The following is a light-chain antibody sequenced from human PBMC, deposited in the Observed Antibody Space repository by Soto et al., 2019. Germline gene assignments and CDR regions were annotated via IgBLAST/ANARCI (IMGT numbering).Light chain of an antibody. CDR3: QQYYSTPILT. CDR2: WAS. CDR1: QSVLYSSNNKNY. V-gene: IGKV4-1*01. J-gene: IGKJ4*01. Sequence: DIVMTQSPDSLAVSLGERATINCKSSQSVLYSSNNKNYLAWYQQKPGQPPKLLIYWASTRESGVPDRFSGSGSGTDFTLTISSPQAEDVAVYYCQQYYSTPILTFGGGTKVEIK.